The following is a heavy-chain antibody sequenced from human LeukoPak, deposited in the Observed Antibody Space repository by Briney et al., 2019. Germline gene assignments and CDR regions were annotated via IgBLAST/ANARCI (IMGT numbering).Heavy chain of an antibody. J-gene: IGHJ6*03. CDR1: GFTFSGYA. Sequence: PGGSLRLSCAPSGFTFSGYAMNCVRQAPGGGLEWVSGFSGSGGTTYYADSVKGRFTISRDNSKNTLYLQMNSLRAEDTAVYYCANGNRCTSPNCLGYYYFYMDVWGKGTTVTVSS. D-gene: IGHD2-8*01. CDR2: FSGSGGTT. CDR3: ANGNRCTSPNCLGYYYFYMDV. V-gene: IGHV3-23*01.